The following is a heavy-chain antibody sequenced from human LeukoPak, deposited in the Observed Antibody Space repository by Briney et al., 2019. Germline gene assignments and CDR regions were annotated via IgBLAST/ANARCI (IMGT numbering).Heavy chain of an antibody. CDR2: MHLDGET. J-gene: IGHJ4*02. Sequence: SGTLSLTCAISGGSISSSNWWSWVCQPPKEGLEWIGEMHLDGETHYNPSLKSRLTISIDKSNNQLSLTLTSVTAADTAVYYCATASSKSLPNWGQGALVTVSS. V-gene: IGHV4-4*02. CDR3: ATASSKSLPN. CDR1: GGSISSSNW. D-gene: IGHD6-6*01.